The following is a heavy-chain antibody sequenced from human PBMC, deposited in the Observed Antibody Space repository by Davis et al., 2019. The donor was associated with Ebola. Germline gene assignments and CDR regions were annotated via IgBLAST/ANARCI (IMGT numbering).Heavy chain of an antibody. CDR3: TRQDGVEDY. V-gene: IGHV3-33*01. CDR2: IWYDGSNK. D-gene: IGHD4-17*01. Sequence: GESLKISCAASGFTFSSYGMNWVRQAPGKGLEWVAVIWYDGSNKNYVDSVKGRFTISRDNSKNTLYLQMNSLKTEDTAVYYCTRQDGVEDYWGQGTLVTVSS. J-gene: IGHJ4*02. CDR1: GFTFSSYG.